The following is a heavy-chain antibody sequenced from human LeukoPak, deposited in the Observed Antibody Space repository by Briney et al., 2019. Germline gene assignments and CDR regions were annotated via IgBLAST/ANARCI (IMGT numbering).Heavy chain of an antibody. J-gene: IGHJ6*02. CDR1: GVTVSSNY. D-gene: IGHD5-18*01. V-gene: IGHV3-66*01. CDR2: IYSGGST. CDR3: ERDGGFGYSYGYYYYGMDV. Sequence: GGSLRLSCAASGVTVSSNYMSCVRQAPGKGLEWVSVIYSGGSTYYADSVKGRFTISRDNSKNTLYLQMNSLRAEDTAVYYCERDGGFGYSYGYYYYGMDVWGQGTTVTVSS.